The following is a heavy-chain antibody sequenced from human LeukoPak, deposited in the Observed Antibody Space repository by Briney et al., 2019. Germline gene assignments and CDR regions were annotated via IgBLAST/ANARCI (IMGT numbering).Heavy chain of an antibody. D-gene: IGHD2-15*01. Sequence: TGGSLRLSCAASGFTFCSYAMSWVRQPPGKGLEWVSTISGSGGGTYYADSVKGRFTISRDNSKNTLYLQMNSLRPEDTAVYYCAGYFCSGGSCYRYFDYWGQGTLVTVSS. V-gene: IGHV3-23*01. CDR2: ISGSGGGT. CDR3: AGYFCSGGSCYRYFDY. CDR1: GFTFCSYA. J-gene: IGHJ4*02.